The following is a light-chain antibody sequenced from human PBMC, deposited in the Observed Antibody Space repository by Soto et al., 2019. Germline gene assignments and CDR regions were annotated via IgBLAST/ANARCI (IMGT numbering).Light chain of an antibody. CDR1: SSDVGGYNY. V-gene: IGLV2-8*01. J-gene: IGLJ2*01. Sequence: QSALTQPPSASGSPGQSVTISCTGTSSDVGGYNYVSWDQQHTVKAPKLMIYEVSKRPSGVPDLFSGSKSGNTASLTVSGLQAEDEADYYCSSYAGSNNLVFGGGTKLTVL. CDR2: EVS. CDR3: SSYAGSNNLV.